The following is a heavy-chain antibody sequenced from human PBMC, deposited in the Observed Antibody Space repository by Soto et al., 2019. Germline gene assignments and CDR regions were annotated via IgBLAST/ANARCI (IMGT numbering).Heavy chain of an antibody. Sequence: QVQLQESGPGLVKSSETLSLTCTVSGASSSSYYWSWLRQPPGKGLEWIGYMNDFGRTIYNPSLKSRVTIAFDTSKSQLSLKRTSVIAADTAVYYCARSVCRDAVLCNWFDPWGQGTLVTVSS. CDR2: MNDFGRT. D-gene: IGHD2-8*01. V-gene: IGHV4-59*01. CDR3: ARSVCRDAVLCNWFDP. J-gene: IGHJ5*02. CDR1: GASSSSYY.